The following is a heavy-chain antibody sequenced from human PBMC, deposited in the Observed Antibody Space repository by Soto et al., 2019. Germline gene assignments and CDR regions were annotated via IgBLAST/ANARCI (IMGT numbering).Heavy chain of an antibody. CDR1: GFTFSTYW. J-gene: IGHJ4*02. CDR2: INSDGSST. Sequence: GGSLRLSCAASGFTFSTYWMHWVRQAPGKGLVWVSRINSDGSSTSYADSVKGRFTISRDNAKNTLYLQMNSLRAEDTALYYCARGLSGVSTGFDSWGQGTLVTVSS. V-gene: IGHV3-74*01. D-gene: IGHD3-10*01. CDR3: ARGLSGVSTGFDS.